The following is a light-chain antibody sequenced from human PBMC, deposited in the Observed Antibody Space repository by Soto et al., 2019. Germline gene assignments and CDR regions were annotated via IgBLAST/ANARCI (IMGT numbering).Light chain of an antibody. J-gene: IGKJ2*01. CDR3: QQSYSTPYT. CDR1: QSISSY. Sequence: DIQMTQSPSSLSASVGDRVTITCRASQSISSYLNWYQQKPGKDPKLLIYAASSLQSGVPSRFSGSGSRTDFTLTISSLQPEDFATYYCQQSYSTPYTFGQGTKLEIK. V-gene: IGKV1-39*01. CDR2: AAS.